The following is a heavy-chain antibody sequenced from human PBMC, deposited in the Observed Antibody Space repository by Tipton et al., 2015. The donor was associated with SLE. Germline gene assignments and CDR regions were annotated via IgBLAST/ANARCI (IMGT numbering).Heavy chain of an antibody. CDR1: GASIYSHY. Sequence: TLSLTCTVSGASIYSHYWSWIRQPAGKGLERIGHIYTGGSTNYKPSLKSRVSISVDTSMNQFSLKLSSVTAADTAVYYCARRRFQSASDYWGQGTLVSVSS. J-gene: IGHJ4*02. D-gene: IGHD2-21*01. CDR2: IYTGGST. CDR3: ARRRFQSASDY. V-gene: IGHV4-4*07.